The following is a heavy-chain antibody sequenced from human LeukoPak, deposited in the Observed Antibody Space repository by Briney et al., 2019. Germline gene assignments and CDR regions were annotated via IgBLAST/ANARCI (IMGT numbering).Heavy chain of an antibody. D-gene: IGHD3-3*02. CDR3: ARGLLAVDYFDY. Sequence: PSETLSLTCTVSGGSISSSSYYWGWIRQPPGKGLEWIGSIYYSGSTYYNPSLKSRVTISVDTSKNQFSLKLSSVTAADTAVYYCARGLLAVDYFDYWGQGTLVTVSS. CDR2: IYYSGST. V-gene: IGHV4-39*07. J-gene: IGHJ4*02. CDR1: GGSISSSSYY.